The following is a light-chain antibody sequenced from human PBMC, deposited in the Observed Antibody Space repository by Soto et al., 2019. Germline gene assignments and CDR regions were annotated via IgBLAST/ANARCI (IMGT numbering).Light chain of an antibody. J-gene: IGLJ3*02. CDR1: SSDVGGYNY. Sequence: QYALTQPPSASGSPGQSVTISCTGTSSDVGGYNYVSWYQQHPGKAPKLMNYEVSKRPSGVPDRFSGSKSGNTASLTVSGLQAEDEADYYCSSYAGSNNLVFGGGTKLTVL. CDR3: SSYAGSNNLV. V-gene: IGLV2-8*01. CDR2: EVS.